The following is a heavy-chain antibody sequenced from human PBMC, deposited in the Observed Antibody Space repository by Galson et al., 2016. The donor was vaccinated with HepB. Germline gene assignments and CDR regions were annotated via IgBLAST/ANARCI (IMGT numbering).Heavy chain of an antibody. D-gene: IGHD2-2*01. CDR3: ARLCGSSASCYRASSRQNWFDP. CDR2: ISGYNGMT. Sequence: SVKVSCKASGYSFNAYGLSWVRQAPGQGLEWMGWISGYNGMTRYTQKFQGRVTMTTDTSTSTAYMELRRLGSDDTAVYYCARLCGSSASCYRASSRQNWFDPWGQGTLVTVSS. V-gene: IGHV1-18*01. J-gene: IGHJ5*02. CDR1: GYSFNAYG.